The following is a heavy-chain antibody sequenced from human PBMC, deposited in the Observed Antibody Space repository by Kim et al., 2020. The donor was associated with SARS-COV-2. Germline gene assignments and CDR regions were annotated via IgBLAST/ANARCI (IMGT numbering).Heavy chain of an antibody. V-gene: IGHV3-30*07. CDR3: ARDLVRDTAMEGGMDV. J-gene: IGHJ6*02. Sequence: SVKGRFTISRDNSKNTLYLQMNSLRAEDTAVYYCARDLVRDTAMEGGMDVWGQGTTVTVSS. D-gene: IGHD5-18*01.